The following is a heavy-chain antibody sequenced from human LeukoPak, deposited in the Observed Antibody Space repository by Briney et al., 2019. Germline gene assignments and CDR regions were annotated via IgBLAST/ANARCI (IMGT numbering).Heavy chain of an antibody. CDR2: NDWDDDK. CDR1: GCSLSTRGMC. V-gene: IGHV2-70*11. J-gene: IGHJ4*02. D-gene: IGHD3-22*01. CDR3: ARMRLGYYASGGYADY. Sequence: SASGPTLVKPAQTLTLTCTFSGCSLSTRGMCVSWIRQPPGKALEWLSRNDWDDDKYYSTSMKTRLTISKDPSKNQVVLRMTNMDPVDTATYYCARMRLGYYASGGYADYWGQGTLVTVSS.